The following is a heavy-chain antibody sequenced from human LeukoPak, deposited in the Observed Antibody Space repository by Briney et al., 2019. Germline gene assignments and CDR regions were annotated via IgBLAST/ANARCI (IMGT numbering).Heavy chain of an antibody. Sequence: ASVKVSCKASGYTFTSYGTSWVRQAPGQGLEWMGWISAYNGNTNYAQKLQGRVTMTTGTSTSTAYMELRSLRSDDTAVYYCARVDDSSGYSYYFDYWGQGTLVTVSS. D-gene: IGHD3-22*01. CDR2: ISAYNGNT. CDR1: GYTFTSYG. V-gene: IGHV1-18*01. CDR3: ARVDDSSGYSYYFDY. J-gene: IGHJ4*02.